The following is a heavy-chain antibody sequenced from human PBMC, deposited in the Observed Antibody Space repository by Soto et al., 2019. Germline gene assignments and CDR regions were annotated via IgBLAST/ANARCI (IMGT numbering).Heavy chain of an antibody. J-gene: IGHJ5*02. D-gene: IGHD1-26*01. CDR3: ARGGELTNWFDP. Sequence: EVQLVESGGGLVKPGGSLRLSCAASGFTFSSYSMNWVRQAPGKGLEWVSSISSSSSYIYYADSVKGRFTISRDNAKNSLYLQMNSLRAEDTAVYYCARGGELTNWFDPWGQGTLVTVSS. CDR2: ISSSSSYI. CDR1: GFTFSSYS. V-gene: IGHV3-21*01.